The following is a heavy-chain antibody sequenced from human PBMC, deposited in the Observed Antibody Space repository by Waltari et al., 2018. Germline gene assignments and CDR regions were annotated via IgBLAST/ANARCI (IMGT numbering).Heavy chain of an antibody. CDR3: ASDRGRGLYLDS. J-gene: IGHJ4*02. CDR1: GNPLCNTFF. D-gene: IGHD2-15*01. CDR2: VHQRGRS. V-gene: IGHV4-4*03. Sequence: VQLQESGPGLVKPPGTLPLTCPASGNPLCNTFFWSWVRQSPGKGLEWIGQVHQRGRSNYNPSLESRVTVSMDTSKNQFSLRVTSVTAADTAIYYCASDRGRGLYLDSWGQGTLVTVSP.